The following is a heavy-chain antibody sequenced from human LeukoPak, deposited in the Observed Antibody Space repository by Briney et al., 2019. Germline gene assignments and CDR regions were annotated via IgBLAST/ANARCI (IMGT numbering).Heavy chain of an antibody. D-gene: IGHD1-26*01. CDR2: ISSSSSYI. J-gene: IGHJ4*02. V-gene: IGHV3-21*01. CDR3: ARDRVGSYLYYFDY. CDR1: GFTFSSYS. Sequence: TGGSLRLSCAASGFTFSSYSMNWVRQAPGKGLEWVSSISSSSSYIYYADSVKGRFTISRDNAKNSLYLQMNSLRVEDTAVYYCARDRVGSYLYYFDYWGQGTLVTVSS.